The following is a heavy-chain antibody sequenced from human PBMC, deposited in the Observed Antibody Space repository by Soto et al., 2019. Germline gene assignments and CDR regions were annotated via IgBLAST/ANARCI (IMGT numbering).Heavy chain of an antibody. V-gene: IGHV1-69*13. J-gene: IGHJ4*02. Sequence: SVKVSCKASGGTFRRYAISWVRQAPGQGLEWMGGIIPIFGTANYAQKFQGRVTITADESTSTAYMELSSLRSEDTAVYYCARDCPRGYDFCDVLWGQGTLVTVSS. CDR3: ARDCPRGYDFCDVL. CDR1: GGTFRRYA. D-gene: IGHD3-3*01. CDR2: IIPIFGTA.